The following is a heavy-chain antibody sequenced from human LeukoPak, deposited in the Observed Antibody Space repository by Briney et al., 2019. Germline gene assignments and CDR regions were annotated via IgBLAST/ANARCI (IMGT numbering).Heavy chain of an antibody. CDR3: ARVGATTRSGDY. CDR1: GFTFSSYE. J-gene: IGHJ4*02. CDR2: ISSSGSTI. D-gene: IGHD1-26*01. Sequence: GGSLRLSCAASGFTFSSYEMNWVRQAPGKGLDWVSYISSSGSTIYYADSVKGRFTISRDNAKNSLYLQMNSLRAEDTAVYYCARVGATTRSGDYWGQGTLVTVSS. V-gene: IGHV3-48*03.